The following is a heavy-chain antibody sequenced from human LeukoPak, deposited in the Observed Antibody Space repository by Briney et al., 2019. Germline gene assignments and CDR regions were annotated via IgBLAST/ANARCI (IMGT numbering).Heavy chain of an antibody. CDR2: IKDDGREK. Sequence: GGSLRLSCTASGFTFRSYWMTWVRQAPGKGLEWVANIKDDGREKKYVDSVKGRFTISRDNAKNLLYLQMSSLRAEDTAVYYCARDPGTGFDYWGQGTLVTVSS. D-gene: IGHD3/OR15-3a*01. V-gene: IGHV3-7*03. CDR1: GFTFRSYW. J-gene: IGHJ4*02. CDR3: ARDPGTGFDY.